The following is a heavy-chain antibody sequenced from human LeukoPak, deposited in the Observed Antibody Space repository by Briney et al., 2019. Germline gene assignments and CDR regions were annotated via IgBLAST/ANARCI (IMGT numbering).Heavy chain of an antibody. CDR1: GYTFTSYA. J-gene: IGHJ4*02. CDR2: INAGNGNT. CDR3: ARDGSSSWCLRSPFDY. Sequence: ASVKVSCKASGYTFTSYAMHWVRQAPGQRLEWMGWINAGNGNTKYSQKFQGRVTITRDTSASTAYMELSSLRSEDTAVYYCARDGSSSWCLRSPFDYWGQGTLVTVSS. V-gene: IGHV1-3*01. D-gene: IGHD6-13*01.